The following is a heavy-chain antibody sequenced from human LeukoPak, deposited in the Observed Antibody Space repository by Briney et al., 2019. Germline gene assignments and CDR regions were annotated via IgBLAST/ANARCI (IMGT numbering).Heavy chain of an antibody. V-gene: IGHV3-7*01. CDR1: GFSFSRYW. J-gene: IGHJ4*02. CDR3: ARLKDDVTKFDY. D-gene: IGHD2-8*01. Sequence: PGRSLRLSCAGSGFSFSRYWMAWVRQAPGKGLEWVASINQDVSRIHYVDSVKGRFPISRDNAKNSLFLQMNSLRVEDTAVYYCARLKDDVTKFDYWGQGTLVTVSS. CDR2: INQDVSRI.